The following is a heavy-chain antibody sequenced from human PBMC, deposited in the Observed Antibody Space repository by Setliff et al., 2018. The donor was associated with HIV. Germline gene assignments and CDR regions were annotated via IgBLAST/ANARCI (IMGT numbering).Heavy chain of an antibody. V-gene: IGHV4-59*01. CDR3: ARDVGEQLDV. CDR1: GGSISTFY. Sequence: SETLSLTCTVSGGSISTFYWSWIRQPPGKGLEWIGYIYYSGRTNYNSSLDSRVTMSVDTSKNQFSLKLSSVTAADTAVYYCARDVGEQLDVWGKGTTVTVS. J-gene: IGHJ6*03. CDR2: IYYSGRT.